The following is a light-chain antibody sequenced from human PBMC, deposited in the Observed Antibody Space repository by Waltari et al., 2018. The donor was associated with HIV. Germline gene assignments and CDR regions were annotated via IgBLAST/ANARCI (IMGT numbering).Light chain of an antibody. CDR1: SSDVGGYNL. V-gene: IGLV2-23*02. J-gene: IGLJ3*02. Sequence: QSALTQPASVSGSPGRSITISCTGTSSDVGGYNLVSWDQQHPGKAPKLMIYDVSRRPSGVSKRFSGSKSDNTASLTIAWLQAEDEADYYGCAYAGSTTDVMFGGGTKLTVL. CDR3: CAYAGSTTDVM. CDR2: DVS.